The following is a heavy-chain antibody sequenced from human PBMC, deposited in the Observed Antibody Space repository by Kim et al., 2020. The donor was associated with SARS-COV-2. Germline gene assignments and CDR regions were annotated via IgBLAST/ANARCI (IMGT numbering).Heavy chain of an antibody. J-gene: IGHJ6*02. CDR3: ARDLSYDHYYYGMDV. V-gene: IGHV4-39*07. D-gene: IGHD2-8*01. Sequence: PSLKSRVTISVDTSKNQFSLKLSSVTAADTAVYYCARDLSYDHYYYGMDVWGQGTTVTVSS.